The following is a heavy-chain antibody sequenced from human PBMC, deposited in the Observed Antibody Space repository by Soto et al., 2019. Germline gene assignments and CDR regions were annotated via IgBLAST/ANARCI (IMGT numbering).Heavy chain of an antibody. J-gene: IGHJ6*02. Sequence: ASVKVSCKASGYTFTGYYMHWVRQAPGQGLEWMGWINPNSGGTNYAQKFQGRVTMTRDTSISTAYMELSRLRSDDTAVYYCTRGEDNYGRPLMDVWGQGTTVTVSS. CDR1: GYTFTGYY. D-gene: IGHD3-10*01. CDR3: TRGEDNYGRPLMDV. CDR2: INPNSGGT. V-gene: IGHV1-2*02.